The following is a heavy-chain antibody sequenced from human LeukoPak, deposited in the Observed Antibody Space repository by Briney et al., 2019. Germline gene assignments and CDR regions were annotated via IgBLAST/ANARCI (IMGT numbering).Heavy chain of an antibody. J-gene: IGHJ4*02. CDR2: INHSGST. V-gene: IGHV4-34*01. Sequence: SETLSLTCAVYGGSFSGYDWSWIRQPPGKGLEWIGEINHSGSTNYNPSLKSRVTISVDTSKNQFSLKLGSVTAADTAVYYCARGLEVGSSWYYFDYWGQGTLVTVSS. D-gene: IGHD6-13*01. CDR1: GGSFSGYD. CDR3: ARGLEVGSSWYYFDY.